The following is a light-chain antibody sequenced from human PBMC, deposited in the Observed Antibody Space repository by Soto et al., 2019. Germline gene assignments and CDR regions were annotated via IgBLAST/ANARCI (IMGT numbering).Light chain of an antibody. CDR3: QQYNNWLT. Sequence: DVQMTQSPSYVSASVGERVTITCRASQSVSNWLAWYQQKPGKAPKLLIYDVSSLESGVPSRFSGSGSGTEFILTISSLQPDDFAVYYCQQYNNWLTFGGGTKVDIK. J-gene: IGKJ4*01. CDR1: QSVSNW. CDR2: DVS. V-gene: IGKV1-5*01.